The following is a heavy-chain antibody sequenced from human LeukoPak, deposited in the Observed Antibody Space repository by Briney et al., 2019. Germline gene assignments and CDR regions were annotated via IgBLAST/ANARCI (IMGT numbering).Heavy chain of an antibody. CDR3: ARDFTMINAFDI. D-gene: IGHD3-22*01. V-gene: IGHV4-59*12. CDR2: IYHSGST. CDR1: GGSISSYY. J-gene: IGHJ3*02. Sequence: SETLSLTCTVSGGSISSYYWSRIRQPPGKGLEWIGYIYHSGSTYYNPSLKSRVTISVDRSKNQISLKLSSVTAADTAVYYCARDFTMINAFDIWGQGTMVTVSS.